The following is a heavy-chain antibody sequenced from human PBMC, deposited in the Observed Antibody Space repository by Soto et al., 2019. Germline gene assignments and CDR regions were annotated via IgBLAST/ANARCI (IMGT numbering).Heavy chain of an antibody. V-gene: IGHV5-10-1*01. CDR3: ARQDGLAIYYFVY. CDR1: GYNFPGYW. CDR2: IAPADSYT. Sequence: PGESLKISCTASGYNFPGYWIGWVRQMPGKGLEWMGRIAPADSYTNYSPSFHGHVTMSVDRSTSTAYLQWGSLKASDTAMYYCARQDGLAIYYFVYWGRGTLVTVS. D-gene: IGHD3-10*01. J-gene: IGHJ4*01.